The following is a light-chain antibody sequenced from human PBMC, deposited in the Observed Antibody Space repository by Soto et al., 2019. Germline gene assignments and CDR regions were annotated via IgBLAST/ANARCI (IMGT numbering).Light chain of an antibody. J-gene: IGKJ1*01. CDR2: KAS. Sequence: DFQMTQSPSTLSASIGDRVTITCRASQSVDSWFAWYQQQTGKPPILLIYKASSLQTGVPSRFSGSGSGTEFTLAISSLQPDDFATYYCQHYNHYSRMFGQGNKVEIK. CDR1: QSVDSW. CDR3: QHYNHYSRM. V-gene: IGKV1-5*03.